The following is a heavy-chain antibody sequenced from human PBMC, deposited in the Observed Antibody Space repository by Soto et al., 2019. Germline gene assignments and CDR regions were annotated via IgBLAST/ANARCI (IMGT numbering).Heavy chain of an antibody. CDR3: ARDGAVDGNYYHYGMDV. V-gene: IGHV3-21*01. Sequence: PGGSLRLSCAASGFTFSSYSMNWVRHAPGKGLEWVSSISSSSSYIYYADSVKGRFTISRDNAKNSLYLQMNSLRAEDTAVYYCARDGAVDGNYYHYGMDVWGHGTTVTVSS. D-gene: IGHD6-19*01. CDR2: ISSSSSYI. J-gene: IGHJ6*01. CDR1: GFTFSSYS.